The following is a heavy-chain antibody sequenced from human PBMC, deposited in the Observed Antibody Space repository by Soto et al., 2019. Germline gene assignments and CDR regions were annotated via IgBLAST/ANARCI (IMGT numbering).Heavy chain of an antibody. CDR2: MYYSGNA. J-gene: IGHJ4*02. Sequence: QVQLQESGPGLVKPSETLSLTCTVSGASISRYYWSWIRQSPGKGLEWVGYMYYSGNANYNPSLRSRITISVDTPKNQFSLNLTSVTAADTAVYYCAREYPVHSAYFDYWGQGILVTVSS. V-gene: IGHV4-59*01. CDR3: AREYPVHSAYFDY. CDR1: GASISRYY. D-gene: IGHD1-26*01.